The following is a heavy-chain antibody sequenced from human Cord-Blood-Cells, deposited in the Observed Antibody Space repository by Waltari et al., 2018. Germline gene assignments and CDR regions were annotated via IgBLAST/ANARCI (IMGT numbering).Heavy chain of an antibody. CDR3: ARPIAGYSSGWYLIDY. D-gene: IGHD6-19*01. CDR2: MNPNSGNT. J-gene: IGHJ4*02. V-gene: IGHV1-8*01. CDR1: GYTFTSYD. Sequence: QVQLVQSGAEVKKPGASVKVSCKASGYTFTSYDINWVRQATGQGLEWMGWMNPNSGNTGYAQKFQGRGTMTRNTSISTAYMELSSLRSEDTAVYYCARPIAGYSSGWYLIDYWGQGTLVTVSS.